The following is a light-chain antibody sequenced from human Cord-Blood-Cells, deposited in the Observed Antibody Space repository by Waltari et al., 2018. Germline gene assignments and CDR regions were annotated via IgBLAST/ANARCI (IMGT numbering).Light chain of an antibody. CDR2: DVS. CDR3: SSYTSSSTFV. CDR1: SSDVGGYNY. Sequence: QSALTQPASVSGSPGQSITISCTGTSSDVGGYNYVSWYQQHPGKAPKLMIYDVSKRPSGVSTRFSVSKSGNTASLTISGLQAEDEADYYYSSYTSSSTFVFGGGTKLTVL. J-gene: IGLJ3*02. V-gene: IGLV2-14*01.